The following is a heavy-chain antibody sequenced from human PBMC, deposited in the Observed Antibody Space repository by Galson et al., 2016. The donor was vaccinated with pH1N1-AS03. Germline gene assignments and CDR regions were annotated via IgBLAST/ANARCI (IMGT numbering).Heavy chain of an antibody. D-gene: IGHD2-15*01. V-gene: IGHV3-30-3*01. CDR3: VRETVFNSLWYPFHQ. J-gene: IGHJ1*01. CDR1: GFIFSDYA. CDR2: ISYDTARE. Sequence: SLRLSCAASGFIFSDYAMHWVRQAPGKGLEWVAFISYDTAREQYAESVKGRFTISKDRPRNMLYLEMNNLRVEDTAVYYCVRETVFNSLWYPFHQWGQGTLVRVSP.